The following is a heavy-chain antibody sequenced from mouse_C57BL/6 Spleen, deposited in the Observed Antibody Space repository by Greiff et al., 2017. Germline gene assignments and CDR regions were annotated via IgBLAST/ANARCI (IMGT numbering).Heavy chain of an antibody. CDR2: INYDGSST. J-gene: IGHJ3*01. CDR1: GFTFSDYY. D-gene: IGHD2-2*01. CDR3: AMTYGYDGPWFAY. Sequence: EVQLVESEGGLVQPGSSMKLSCTASGFTFSDYYMAWVRQVPEKGLEWVANINYDGSSTYYLDSVKSRFIISRDNAKNILYLQMSSLKSEDTATYYCAMTYGYDGPWFAYWGQGTLVTVSA. V-gene: IGHV5-16*01.